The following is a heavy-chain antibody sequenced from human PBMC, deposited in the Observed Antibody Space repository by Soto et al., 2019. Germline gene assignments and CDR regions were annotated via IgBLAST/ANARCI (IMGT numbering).Heavy chain of an antibody. V-gene: IGHV4-34*01. CDR2: IHNTGTT. J-gene: IGHJ2*01. CDR1: GESFSGYS. Sequence: VQLQQWGAGLLKPSETLSLTCAVYGESFSGYSWSWIRQPPGKGLEWIGEIHNTGTTNYNPSLESRLTMSVDTSKNQFSLKLSSVTAADTAVYYCANYGDYGWYFDLWGRGTLVTVSS. D-gene: IGHD4-17*01. CDR3: ANYGDYGWYFDL.